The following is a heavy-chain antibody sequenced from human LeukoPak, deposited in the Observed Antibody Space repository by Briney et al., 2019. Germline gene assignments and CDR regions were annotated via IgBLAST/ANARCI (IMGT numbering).Heavy chain of an antibody. D-gene: IGHD3-9*01. Sequence: SETLSLTCAVYGGSFSGYYWSWIRQPPGKGLEWIGEINHSGSTNYNPSLKSRVTISVDTSKNQFSLKLSYVTAADTAVYYCARGGVTISPRYYYGMDVWGKGTTVTVSS. V-gene: IGHV4-34*01. CDR2: INHSGST. J-gene: IGHJ6*04. CDR3: ARGGVTISPRYYYGMDV. CDR1: GGSFSGYY.